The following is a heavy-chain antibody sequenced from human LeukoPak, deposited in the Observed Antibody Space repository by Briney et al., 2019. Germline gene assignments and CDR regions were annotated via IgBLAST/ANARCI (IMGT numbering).Heavy chain of an antibody. CDR1: GGSFSGYY. Sequence: SETLSLTCAVYGGSFSGYYWGWIRQPPGKGLEWIGEISHSGSTNYNPSLKSRVTISADTFKNHFSLKLTSVTAADTAVYSCARGRYGDYERYFDYWGQGTLVTVSS. D-gene: IGHD4-17*01. J-gene: IGHJ4*02. CDR3: ARGRYGDYERYFDY. CDR2: ISHSGST. V-gene: IGHV4-34*01.